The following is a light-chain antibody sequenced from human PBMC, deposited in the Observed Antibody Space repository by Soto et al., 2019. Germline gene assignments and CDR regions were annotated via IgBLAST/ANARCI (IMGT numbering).Light chain of an antibody. CDR1: QSVSNNY. Sequence: EIVLTQSPGTLSVSPGERATLSCRASQSVSNNYLAWYQQNPGQAPRLLIYGASSRATGIPDRFSGSGSGTDFTLTISRLEPEDFVVYYCQQYGSSPYTFGQGTKLEIK. CDR3: QQYGSSPYT. V-gene: IGKV3-20*01. J-gene: IGKJ2*01. CDR2: GAS.